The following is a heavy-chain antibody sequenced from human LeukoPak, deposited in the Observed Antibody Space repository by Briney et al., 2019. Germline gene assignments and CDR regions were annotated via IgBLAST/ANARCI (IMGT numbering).Heavy chain of an antibody. J-gene: IGHJ4*02. CDR2: ISGSGGSI. D-gene: IGHD1-26*01. V-gene: IGHV3-23*01. CDR1: GFTFSSYA. Sequence: GGSLRLSCAASGFTFSSYAMSWVRQAPGKGLEWVSAISGSGGSIYYADSVKGRFTISRDNSKNTLYLQVNSLRAEGTAVYYCAKVSGPTRYFDYWGQGTLVTVSS. CDR3: AKVSGPTRYFDY.